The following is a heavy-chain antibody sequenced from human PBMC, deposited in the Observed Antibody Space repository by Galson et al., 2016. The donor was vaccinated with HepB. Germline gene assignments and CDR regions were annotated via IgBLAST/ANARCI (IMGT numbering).Heavy chain of an antibody. D-gene: IGHD6-19*01. Sequence: SLRLSCAASGFTFSSYAMSWVRQAPGKGLEWVSAINDYGGSTYYADSVKGRFTISRENSKNTLYLQMNSLGAEDTAVYYCAKDVAVAGHGEYFDYWGQGTLVTVSS. V-gene: IGHV3-23*01. CDR2: INDYGGST. CDR3: AKDVAVAGHGEYFDY. CDR1: GFTFSSYA. J-gene: IGHJ4*02.